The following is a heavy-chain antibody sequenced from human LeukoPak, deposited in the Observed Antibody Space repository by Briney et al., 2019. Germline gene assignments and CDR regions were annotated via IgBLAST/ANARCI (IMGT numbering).Heavy chain of an antibody. CDR2: IYHSGSP. CDR3: ARVNINNWHSCDY. Sequence: SETLSLTCAVSGGSISSNNWWGWVRQPPGKGLEWIGEIYHSGSPNYNPSLKSRVTISVDKSRNHFSLNLSSVTATDTAVYYCARVNINNWHSCDYWGQGTLVTVSS. CDR1: GGSISSNNW. V-gene: IGHV4-4*02. J-gene: IGHJ4*02. D-gene: IGHD1-1*01.